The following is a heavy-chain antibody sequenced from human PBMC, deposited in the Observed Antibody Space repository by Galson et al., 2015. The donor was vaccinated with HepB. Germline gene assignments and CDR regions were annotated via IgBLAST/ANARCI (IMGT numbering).Heavy chain of an antibody. CDR2: ISAYNGDT. CDR3: ARWEYSSPGVDY. D-gene: IGHD6-6*01. V-gene: IGHV1-18*01. J-gene: IGHJ4*02. Sequence: SVKVSCKASGYTFTSYGFSWVRQAPGQGLEWMGWISAYNGDTDYAQKLQGRVTMTTDTSTTTAFMELRSLRSDDTAVYYCARWEYSSPGVDYWGQGTLVTVSS. CDR1: GYTFTSYG.